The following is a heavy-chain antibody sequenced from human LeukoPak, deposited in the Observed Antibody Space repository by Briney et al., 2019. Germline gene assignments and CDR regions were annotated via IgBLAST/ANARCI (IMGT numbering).Heavy chain of an antibody. V-gene: IGHV1-2*02. Sequence: ASVKVSCKPSGYTFTGYHMNWVRQAAGQGLEWMAWINPYIVDTHYAPKLQGRVTMTYHTSSRTAYMDLSSLTSADTTGLYSFRRWGGYYDFFDFWGQGTLVLVSS. CDR2: INPYIVDT. CDR1: GYTFTGYH. J-gene: IGHJ4*02. CDR3: FRRWGGYYDFFDF. D-gene: IGHD3-3*01.